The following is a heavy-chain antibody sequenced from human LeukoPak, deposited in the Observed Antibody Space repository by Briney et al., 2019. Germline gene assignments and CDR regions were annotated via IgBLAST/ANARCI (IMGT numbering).Heavy chain of an antibody. D-gene: IGHD3-10*01. Sequence: PGRTLRLSCAASGFTFSNYAMHWVRQASGKGLEWVSLISSGGTYKYYAASVKGRFTISRDNSKNTLYLQLNSLRAEDTAVYYCARDSTYYYDSGSSGPHYFDNWGQGTLVTVSS. CDR2: ISSGGTYK. CDR1: GFTFSNYA. CDR3: ARDSTYYYDSGSSGPHYFDN. V-gene: IGHV3-30*01. J-gene: IGHJ4*02.